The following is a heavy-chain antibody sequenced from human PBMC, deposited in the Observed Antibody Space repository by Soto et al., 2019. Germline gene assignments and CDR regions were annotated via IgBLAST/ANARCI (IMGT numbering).Heavy chain of an antibody. CDR1: GGSFSSYH. Sequence: SETLSLTCAVYGGSFSSYHWSWIRQTPGKGLEWIGEINHLTTTNYNPSLKSRVIISLDTPKNQFSLKLSSVTAADTAVYYCARGYDTALAPTFWGQGILVTVSS. CDR2: INHLTTT. V-gene: IGHV4-34*01. D-gene: IGHD5-18*01. CDR3: ARGYDTALAPTF. J-gene: IGHJ4*02.